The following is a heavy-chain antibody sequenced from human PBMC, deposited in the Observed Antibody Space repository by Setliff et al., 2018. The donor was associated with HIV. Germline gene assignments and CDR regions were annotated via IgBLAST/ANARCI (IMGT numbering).Heavy chain of an antibody. CDR1: GGSASNSRYY. CDR3: AAPRGMSTILVY. V-gene: IGHV4-39*01. CDR2: IHYNEKT. D-gene: IGHD3-9*01. Sequence: SETLSLTCTVSGGSASNSRYYWAWIRQPPGKGLEYIGSIHYNEKTYYNPSLKSRVIISIDTSKKQFSLKLTSVTAADTATYYCAAPRGMSTILVYWGQGSLVTVSS. J-gene: IGHJ4*02.